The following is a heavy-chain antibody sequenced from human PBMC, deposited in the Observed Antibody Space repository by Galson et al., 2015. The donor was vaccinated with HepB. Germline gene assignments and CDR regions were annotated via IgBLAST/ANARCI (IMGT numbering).Heavy chain of an antibody. CDR2: ISAYDGNT. CDR1: GYTSTSYG. Sequence: SVKVSCKASGYTSTSYGISWVRQAPGQGLEWMGWISAYDGNTNYAQKLQGRVTMTTDTSTSTAYMELRSLRSDDTAVYYCARDLPFAYCGGDCYFPVDYWGQGTLVTVSS. D-gene: IGHD2-21*02. V-gene: IGHV1-18*04. J-gene: IGHJ4*02. CDR3: ARDLPFAYCGGDCYFPVDY.